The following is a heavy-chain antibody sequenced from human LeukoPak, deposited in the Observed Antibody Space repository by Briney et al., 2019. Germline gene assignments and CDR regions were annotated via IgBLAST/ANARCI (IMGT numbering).Heavy chain of an antibody. CDR3: AKDLEPIGDFVQGGAFDI. J-gene: IGHJ3*02. D-gene: IGHD4-17*01. V-gene: IGHV3-23*01. CDR1: GFTFSSYA. Sequence: PGGSLRLSCAASGFTFSSYAMSWVRQAPGKGLDWVSTISGSGGSTYYADSVKGRFTISRDNSKNTLYLQMNSLRAEDTAVYYCAKDLEPIGDFVQGGAFDIWGQGTKVTVSS. CDR2: ISGSGGST.